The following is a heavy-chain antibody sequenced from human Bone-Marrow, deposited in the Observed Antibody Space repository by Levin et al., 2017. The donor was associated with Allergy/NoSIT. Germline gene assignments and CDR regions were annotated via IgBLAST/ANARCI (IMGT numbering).Heavy chain of an antibody. CDR3: ARARLPRDNYYYMDV. V-gene: IGHV1-18*01. CDR2: ITAHNGET. D-gene: IGHD5-24*01. J-gene: IGHJ6*03. CDR1: GYSFSIYG. Sequence: ASVKVSCKASGYSFSIYGISWVRQAPGQGLEWMGWITAHNGETDYAQNFQGRVTMTTDTSTSTAYMELRSLRSDDTATYYCARARLPRDNYYYMDVWGKGTTVSVSS.